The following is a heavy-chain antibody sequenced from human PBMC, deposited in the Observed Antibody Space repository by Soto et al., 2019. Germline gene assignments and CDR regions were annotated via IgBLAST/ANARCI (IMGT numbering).Heavy chain of an antibody. CDR2: IGTAGDT. CDR1: GFTFSSYD. J-gene: IGHJ3*02. V-gene: IGHV3-13*01. Sequence: QLGGSLRLSCAASGFTFSSYDMHWVRQATGKGLEWVSAIGTAGDTYYPGSVKGRFTISREKAKNPLYLQMNSLRAEYTAVYYCARASGSYYDGVDDDAFDIWGQGTMVTVSS. CDR3: ARASGSYYDGVDDDAFDI. D-gene: IGHD1-26*01.